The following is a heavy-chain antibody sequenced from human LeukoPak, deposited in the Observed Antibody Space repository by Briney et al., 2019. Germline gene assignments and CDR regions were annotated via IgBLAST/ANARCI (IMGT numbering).Heavy chain of an antibody. CDR2: IKSDGSET. D-gene: IGHD3-16*01. J-gene: IGHJ4*02. Sequence: PGGSLRLSCAASGFTFSSFWIYWVRHAPGKGLVWVSRIKSDGSETLYADSVKGRFTISRDNAKNTLYLQMNSLRAEDTAVYHCARVRMGDDFNPFDYWGQGTLVTVSS. V-gene: IGHV3-74*01. CDR1: GFTFSSFW. CDR3: ARVRMGDDFNPFDY.